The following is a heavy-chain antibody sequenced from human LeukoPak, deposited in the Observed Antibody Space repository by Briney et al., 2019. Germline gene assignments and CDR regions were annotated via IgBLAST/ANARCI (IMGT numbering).Heavy chain of an antibody. V-gene: IGHV1-69*04. CDR1: GGTFSSYA. D-gene: IGHD3-22*01. CDR3: ARAEAGHYYGSSGYYGHY. CDR2: IIPILGIA. J-gene: IGHJ4*02. Sequence: ASVKVSCKASGGTFSSYAISWVRQAPGQGLEWMGRIIPILGIANYAQKFQGRVTITADKSTSTAYMELSSLRSEDTAVYYCARAEAGHYYGSSGYYGHYWGQGTLVTVSS.